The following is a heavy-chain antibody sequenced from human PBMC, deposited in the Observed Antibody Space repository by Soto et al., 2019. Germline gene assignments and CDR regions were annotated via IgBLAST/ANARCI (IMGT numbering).Heavy chain of an antibody. Sequence: PGGSLRLSCAASGFTFSSYSMNWVRQAPGKGLEWVSYISSSSSTIYYADSVKGRFTISRDNAKNSLYLQMNSLRDEDTAVYYCARDRVRFFVGKTVVTQGMDVWGQGTTVTVSS. D-gene: IGHD2-15*01. CDR1: GFTFSSYS. CDR2: ISSSSSTI. V-gene: IGHV3-48*02. CDR3: ARDRVRFFVGKTVVTQGMDV. J-gene: IGHJ6*02.